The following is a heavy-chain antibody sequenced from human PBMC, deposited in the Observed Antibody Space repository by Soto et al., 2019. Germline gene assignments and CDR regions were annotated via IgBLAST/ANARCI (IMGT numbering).Heavy chain of an antibody. J-gene: IGHJ4*02. CDR3: AKDRRAGGTSAFYFDF. CDR2: ISATGGGT. Sequence: GGSLSLSCAASGFKFSNYAMSWVRQAPGKGLEWVSLISATGGGTYYADSVKGRFTISRDNSHNTLYLQVHILTAEDTAVYYCAKDRRAGGTSAFYFDFWGQGAQVTVSS. V-gene: IGHV3-23*01. CDR1: GFKFSNYA. D-gene: IGHD3-16*01.